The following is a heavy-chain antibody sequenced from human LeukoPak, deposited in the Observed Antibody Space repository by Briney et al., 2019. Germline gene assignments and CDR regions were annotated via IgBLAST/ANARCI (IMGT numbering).Heavy chain of an antibody. D-gene: IGHD4-17*01. V-gene: IGHV3-30*14. J-gene: IGHJ4*02. CDR2: ISYDGSNK. CDR1: GFTFSSYA. CDR3: AKDRLRATTPTLSY. Sequence: GGSPRLSCAAPGFTFSSYAMHWVRQAPGKGLERVAVISYDGSNKYSADSVKGRFSISRDNSKNTLYVQMNSLRAEDTGVYYFAKDRLRATTPTLSYWGQGTLVTVSS.